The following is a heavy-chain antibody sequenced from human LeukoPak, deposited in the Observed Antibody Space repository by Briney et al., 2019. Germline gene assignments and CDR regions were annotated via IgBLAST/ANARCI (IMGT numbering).Heavy chain of an antibody. D-gene: IGHD4-23*01. CDR3: ARDRGIKTTVVTYYYYGMDV. J-gene: IGHJ6*02. Sequence: GGSLRLSCAASGFTFSSYAMHWVRQAPGKGLEWVAIISYDGSNKYYGDSVKGRFAISRDNSKNTLYLQMNSLRAEDTAVYYCARDRGIKTTVVTYYYYGMDVWGQGTTVTVSS. CDR1: GFTFSSYA. CDR2: ISYDGSNK. V-gene: IGHV3-30*09.